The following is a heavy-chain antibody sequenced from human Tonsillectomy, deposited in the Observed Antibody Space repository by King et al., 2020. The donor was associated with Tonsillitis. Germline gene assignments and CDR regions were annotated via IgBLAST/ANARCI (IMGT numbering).Heavy chain of an antibody. V-gene: IGHV3-21*01. D-gene: IGHD6-6*01. CDR1: GFTLSSYS. CDR2: ISSSGSYI. J-gene: IGHJ6*02. Sequence: VQLVESGGGLVKPGGSLRLSCAASGFTLSSYSMNWVRQAPGKGLEWVSSISSSGSYIYYSDSVKGRFTISRDNAKNSLYLQMNSLRAEDTAVYYCASDYVDSNSSGTLGMDVWGQGTTVTVSS. CDR3: ASDYVDSNSSGTLGMDV.